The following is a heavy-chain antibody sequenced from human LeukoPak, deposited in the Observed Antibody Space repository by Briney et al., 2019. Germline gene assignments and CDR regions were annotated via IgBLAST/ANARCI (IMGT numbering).Heavy chain of an antibody. D-gene: IGHD2-15*01. CDR2: IYHSGST. V-gene: IGHV4-4*02. J-gene: IGHJ3*02. Sequence: SETLSLTCGVSGGSISGSYWWSWVRQPPGKGLEWIGEIYHSGSTNYNPSLKSRVTISMDKSKNQFSLNLSSVTAADTAVYYCARDYCSGGSCYLGAFDIWGQGTMVTVSS. CDR1: GGSISGSYW. CDR3: ARDYCSGGSCYLGAFDI.